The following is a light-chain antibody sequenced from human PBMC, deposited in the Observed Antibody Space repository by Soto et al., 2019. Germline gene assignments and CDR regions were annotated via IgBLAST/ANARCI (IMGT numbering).Light chain of an antibody. J-gene: IGKJ1*01. V-gene: IGKV3-15*01. Sequence: ITPAPVTLSLAPGARVSLSCSASESVSTNLAWYQQKAGQAPRLLIYGASSRATGIPARFSGSGSGTEFTLTISGLQAEDFAVYYCQQYSFLRTFGQGTKVDIK. CDR3: QQYSFLRT. CDR1: ESVSTN. CDR2: GAS.